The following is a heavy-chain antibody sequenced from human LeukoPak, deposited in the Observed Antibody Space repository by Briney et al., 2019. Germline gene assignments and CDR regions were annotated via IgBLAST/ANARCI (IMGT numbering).Heavy chain of an antibody. V-gene: IGHV3-66*01. D-gene: IGHD3-10*01. J-gene: IGHJ4*02. CDR1: GFTVSSNY. CDR3: ARGGSGSPYIDY. CDR2: IYSGGST. Sequence: GGSLRLSCAASGFTVSSNYMSWVRQTPGKGLEWVSVIYSGGSTYYADSVKGRFTISRDNSKNTLYLQMNSLRAEDTAVYYCARGGSGSPYIDYWGQGTLVTVSS.